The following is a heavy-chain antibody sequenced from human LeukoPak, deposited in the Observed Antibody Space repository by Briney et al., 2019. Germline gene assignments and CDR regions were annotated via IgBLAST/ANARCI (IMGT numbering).Heavy chain of an antibody. V-gene: IGHV3-30*02. CDR3: AKGANYDDSSISD. D-gene: IGHD3-22*01. J-gene: IGHJ1*01. Sequence: PGRSLRLSCAASGFTFSSYGMHWVRQAPAKGLEGVAFIRYDGSNEYYADSVKGRFTISRDNSKNTLYLQMNSLRAEDTAVYYCAKGANYDDSSISDWGQGTLVTVSS. CDR2: IRYDGSNE. CDR1: GFTFSSYG.